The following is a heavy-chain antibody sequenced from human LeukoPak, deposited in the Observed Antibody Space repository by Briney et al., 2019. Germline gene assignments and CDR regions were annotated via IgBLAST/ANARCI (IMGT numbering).Heavy chain of an antibody. CDR1: GGSFSGYY. CDR3: ARVMVRGYYYGMDV. J-gene: IGHJ6*02. D-gene: IGHD2-8*01. Sequence: PSETLSLTCAVYGGSFSGYYWSWIRQPPGKGLEWIGEINHSGSTNYNPSLKSRVTISVDTSKNQFSLKLSSVTAADTAVYYCARVMVRGYYYGMDVWGQGTTVTVSS. CDR2: INHSGST. V-gene: IGHV4-34*01.